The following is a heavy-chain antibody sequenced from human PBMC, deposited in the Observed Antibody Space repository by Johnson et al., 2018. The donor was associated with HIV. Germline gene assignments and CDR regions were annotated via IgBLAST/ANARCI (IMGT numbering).Heavy chain of an antibody. CDR3: ARTRQGAFDI. Sequence: QVQLVESGGGVVQPGGSLRLSCAASGFTFSSYGMHWVRQAPGKGLEWVAVISYDGSNKYYADSVKGRFTISRDNSKNTLYVQMNSLRPQDTAVYYCARTRQGAFDIWGQGTMVTVSS. CDR2: ISYDGSNK. CDR1: GFTFSSYG. J-gene: IGHJ3*02. V-gene: IGHV3-30*19.